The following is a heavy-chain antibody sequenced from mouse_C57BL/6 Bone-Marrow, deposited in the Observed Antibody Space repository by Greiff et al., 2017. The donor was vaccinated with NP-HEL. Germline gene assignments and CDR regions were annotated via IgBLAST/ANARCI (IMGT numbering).Heavy chain of an antibody. CDR1: GYAFSSSW. CDR3: AKGGYYSNYGAY. D-gene: IGHD2-5*01. Sequence: VQLQQSGPELVKPGASVKISCKASGYAFSSSWMNWVKQRPGKGLEWIGRIYPGDGDTNYNGKFKGKATLTADESSSTAYMQLSSLTSEDSAVYFCAKGGYYSNYGAYWGQGTLVTVSA. CDR2: IYPGDGDT. V-gene: IGHV1-82*01. J-gene: IGHJ3*01.